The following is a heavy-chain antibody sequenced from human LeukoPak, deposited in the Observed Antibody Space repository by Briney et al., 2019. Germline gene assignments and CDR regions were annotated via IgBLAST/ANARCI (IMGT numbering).Heavy chain of an antibody. CDR1: GGSISSYY. CDR3: ARDLGYCSGGRCCWFDP. V-gene: IGHV4-59*06. Sequence: SETLSLTCTVSGGSISSYYWSWIRQHPGKGLEWIGYIYYSGSTYYNPSLKSRLSMSVDTSKNQFSLKLTSVTAADTAVYYCARDLGYCSGGRCCWFDPWGQGTLVTVSS. J-gene: IGHJ5*02. D-gene: IGHD2-15*01. CDR2: IYYSGST.